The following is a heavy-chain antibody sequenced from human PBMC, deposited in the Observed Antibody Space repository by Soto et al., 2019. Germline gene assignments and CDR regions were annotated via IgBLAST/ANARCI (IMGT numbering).Heavy chain of an antibody. J-gene: IGHJ3*02. CDR2: IYSNDDK. CDR3: EHRLDGGRNSI. Sequence: QITLKESGPTLVKPTQTLTLTCTFSGFSLSSSGVGVEWVRQPPGKALEWLALIYSNDDKRYSPSVKSRLTITKDTSKNRGVLKITNMDPVNTAKYNWEHRLDGGRNSIWGKGTMSPASS. D-gene: IGHD2-15*01. CDR1: GFSLSSSGVG. V-gene: IGHV2-5*01.